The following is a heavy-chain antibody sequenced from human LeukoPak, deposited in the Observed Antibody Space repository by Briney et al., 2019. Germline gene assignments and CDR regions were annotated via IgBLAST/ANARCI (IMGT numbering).Heavy chain of an antibody. CDR1: GFTFNNYA. V-gene: IGHV3-23*01. D-gene: IGHD2-21*01. CDR2: VSASGGTT. Sequence: GGSLRLSCAVSGFTFNNYAMDWVRQAPGKGLEWVSGVSASGGTTYYADSVKGRFTISRDNSKDTLYLHMSSLRAEDTAVYYCARLGLGGYSYSLDYWGQGTLVTVSS. J-gene: IGHJ4*02. CDR3: ARLGLGGYSYSLDY.